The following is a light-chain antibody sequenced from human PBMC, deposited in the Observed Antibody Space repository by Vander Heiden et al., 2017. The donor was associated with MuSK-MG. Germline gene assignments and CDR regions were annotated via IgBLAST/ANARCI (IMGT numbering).Light chain of an antibody. CDR1: SLRSDY. CDR3: NSRDSSGNHHVV. CDR2: GKN. V-gene: IGLV3-19*01. J-gene: IGLJ2*01. Sequence: SSELTQDPAVSVALGQTVRITCQGDSLRSDYASWYQQKPGQAPVLVIYGKNNRPSGIPDRFSGSSSGNTASLTITGAQAEDEADYYCNSRDSSGNHHVVFGGGTKLTAL.